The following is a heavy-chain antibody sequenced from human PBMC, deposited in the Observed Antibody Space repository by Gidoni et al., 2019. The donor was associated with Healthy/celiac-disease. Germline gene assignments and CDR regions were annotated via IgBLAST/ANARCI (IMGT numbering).Heavy chain of an antibody. Sequence: QVQLQESGPGLVKPSQTLSLTCTVSGGPISSGGYYWSWIRQHPGKGLEWIGYIYYSGSTYYNPSLKSRVTISVDTSKNQFSLKLSSVTAADTAVYYCAREGGGDYYFDYWGQGTLVTVSS. V-gene: IGHV4-31*03. J-gene: IGHJ4*02. CDR1: GGPISSGGYY. D-gene: IGHD2-21*01. CDR3: AREGGGDYYFDY. CDR2: IYYSGST.